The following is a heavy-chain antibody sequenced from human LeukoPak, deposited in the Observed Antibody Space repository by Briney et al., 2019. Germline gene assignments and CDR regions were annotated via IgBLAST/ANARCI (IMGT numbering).Heavy chain of an antibody. CDR2: ISGSGGST. CDR1: GFTFSSYA. CDR3: AKDVALGSNFDY. D-gene: IGHD2-21*01. V-gene: IGHV3-23*01. Sequence: GGSLRLSCAASGFTFSSYAMSWVRQAPGKGLEWVSAISGSGGSTYYADSVKGRFTIPRDNSKNTLYLQMNSLRAEDTAVYYCAKDVALGSNFDYWGQGTLVTVSS. J-gene: IGHJ4*02.